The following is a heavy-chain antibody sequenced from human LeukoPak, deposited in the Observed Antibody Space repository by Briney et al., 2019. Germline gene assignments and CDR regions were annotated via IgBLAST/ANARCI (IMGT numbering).Heavy chain of an antibody. Sequence: ASVKVSCKASGYTFTTYYMHWVRQAPGQGLEWMGTINPSGGSTSYAQKFQGRLTMTRDTSTSTVYMELSSLRSEDTAVYYCASQGSGPRGWFDPWGQGTLVTVSS. D-gene: IGHD3-10*01. CDR1: GYTFTTYY. CDR2: INPSGGST. J-gene: IGHJ5*02. V-gene: IGHV1-46*01. CDR3: ASQGSGPRGWFDP.